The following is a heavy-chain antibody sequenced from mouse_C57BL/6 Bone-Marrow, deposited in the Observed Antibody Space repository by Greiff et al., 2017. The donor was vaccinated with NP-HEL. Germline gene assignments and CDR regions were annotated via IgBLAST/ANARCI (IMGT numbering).Heavy chain of an antibody. Sequence: EVMLVESGGDLVKPGGSLKLSCAASGFTFSSYGMSWVRQTPDKRLEWVATISSGGSYTYYPDSVKGRFTISRDNAKNTLYLQMSSLKSEDTAMYYCARRGYGSSPYWYFDVWGTGTTVTVSS. J-gene: IGHJ1*03. CDR1: GFTFSSYG. D-gene: IGHD1-1*01. V-gene: IGHV5-6*02. CDR2: ISSGGSYT. CDR3: ARRGYGSSPYWYFDV.